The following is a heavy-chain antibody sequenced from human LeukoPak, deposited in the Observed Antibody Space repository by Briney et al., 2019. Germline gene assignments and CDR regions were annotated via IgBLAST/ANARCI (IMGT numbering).Heavy chain of an antibody. CDR3: ARAADAFDI. CDR2: ISYDGSNK. V-gene: IGHV3-30-3*01. Sequence: GGSLRLSCAASGFTFSSYAMHWVRQAPGKGLEWVAVISYDGSNKYYADSVKGRFTISRDNSKNTLYLQMNSLRAEDRAVYYCARAADAFDIWGQGTMVTVSS. CDR1: GFTFSSYA. J-gene: IGHJ3*02.